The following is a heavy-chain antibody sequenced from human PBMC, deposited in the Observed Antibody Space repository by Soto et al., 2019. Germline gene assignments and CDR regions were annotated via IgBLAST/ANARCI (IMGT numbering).Heavy chain of an antibody. V-gene: IGHV3-30*18. CDR2: ISYDGSNK. CDR1: GFTFSSYG. J-gene: IGHJ6*02. CDR3: TKVFTMVRGVIIKDYYYYYGMDV. Sequence: GGSLRLSCAASGFTFSSYGMHWVRQAPGKGLEWVAVISYDGSNKYYADSVKGRFTISRDNSKNTLYLQMNSLRAEDTAVYYCTKVFTMVRGVIIKDYYYYYGMDVWGQGTTVTVSS. D-gene: IGHD3-10*01.